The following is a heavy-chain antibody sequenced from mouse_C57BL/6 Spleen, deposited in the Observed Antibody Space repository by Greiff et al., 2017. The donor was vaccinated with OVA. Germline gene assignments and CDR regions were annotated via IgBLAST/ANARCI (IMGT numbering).Heavy chain of an antibody. CDR2: INPNNGGT. Sequence: EVQLQQSGPELVKPGASVKIPCKASGYTFTDYNMDWVKQSHGKSLEWIGDINPNNGGTIYNQKFKGKATLTVDKSSSTAYMELRSLTSEDTAVYYCAREDYRDSSYWYGDVWGTGTTVTVSS. CDR1: GYTFTDYN. J-gene: IGHJ1*03. CDR3: AREDYRDSSYWYGDV. V-gene: IGHV1-18*01. D-gene: IGHD5-5*01.